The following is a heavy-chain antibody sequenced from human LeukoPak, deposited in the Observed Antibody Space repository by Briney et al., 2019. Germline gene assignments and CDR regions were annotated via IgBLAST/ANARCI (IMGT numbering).Heavy chain of an antibody. V-gene: IGHV4-38-2*02. CDR3: AREQDYGSGNCFDY. J-gene: IGHJ4*02. D-gene: IGHD3-10*01. CDR2: IYYSGST. Sequence: PSETLSLTCTVSGYSISSGYYWGWIRQPPGKGLEWIGSIYYSGSTYYNPSLKSRVTISVDTSKNQFSLKLSSVTAADTAVYYCAREQDYGSGNCFDYRGQGTLVTVSS. CDR1: GYSISSGYY.